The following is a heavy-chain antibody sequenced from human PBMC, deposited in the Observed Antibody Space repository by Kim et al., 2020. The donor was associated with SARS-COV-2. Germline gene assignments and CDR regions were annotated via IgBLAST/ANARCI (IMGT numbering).Heavy chain of an antibody. CDR2: IIPILGIA. J-gene: IGHJ4*02. CDR3: AREMGQEGHYGSGSYSPTYYFDY. D-gene: IGHD3-10*01. V-gene: IGHV1-69*04. Sequence: SVKVSCKASGGTFSSYAISWVRQAPGQGLEWMGRIIPILGIANYAQKFQGRVTITADKSTSTAYMELSSLRSEDTAVYYCAREMGQEGHYGSGSYSPTYYFDYWGQGTLVTVSS. CDR1: GGTFSSYA.